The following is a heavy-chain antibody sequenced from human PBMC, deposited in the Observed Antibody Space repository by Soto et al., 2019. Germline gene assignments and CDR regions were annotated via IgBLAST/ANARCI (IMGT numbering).Heavy chain of an antibody. CDR2: IYYSGST. J-gene: IGHJ4*02. Sequence: PSETLSRTCTVSVCSISSGVYYCIWIRQHPGKGLEWIGYIYYSGSTYYNPSLKSRVTISVDTSKNQFSLKLSSVTAADTAVYYCARLEYSSSYYFDYWGQGTLVTVSS. CDR3: ARLEYSSSYYFDY. CDR1: VCSISSGVYY. V-gene: IGHV4-31*03. D-gene: IGHD6-6*01.